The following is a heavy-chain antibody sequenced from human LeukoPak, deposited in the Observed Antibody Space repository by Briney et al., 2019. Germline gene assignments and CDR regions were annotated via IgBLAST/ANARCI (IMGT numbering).Heavy chain of an antibody. V-gene: IGHV5-51*01. Sequence: GESLKISCKGSGYSFTSYCIGWVRQMPGKGLEWMGIIYPDDSDTRYSPSFQGQVTISADKSISTAYLQWSSLKASDTAMYYCARSQGVVPAPYYYYYGMDVWGQGTTVTVSS. CDR3: ARSQGVVPAPYYYYYGMDV. CDR1: GYSFTSYC. D-gene: IGHD2-2*01. J-gene: IGHJ6*02. CDR2: IYPDDSDT.